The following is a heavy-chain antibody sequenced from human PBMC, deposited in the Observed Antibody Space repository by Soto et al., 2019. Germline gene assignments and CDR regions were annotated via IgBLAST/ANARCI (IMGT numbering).Heavy chain of an antibody. D-gene: IGHD1-26*01. CDR3: ARVDTSMGATCVSY. CDR1: GGSISSGGYY. J-gene: IGHJ4*02. Sequence: QVQLQESGPGLVKPSQTLSLTCTVSGGSISSGGYYWSWIRQHPGKGLEWIGYIYYSGSTYYNPSHKSRVTISVDTSKNQFSLKLSSVTAADTAVYYCARVDTSMGATCVSYWGQGTLVTVSS. CDR2: IYYSGST. V-gene: IGHV4-31*03.